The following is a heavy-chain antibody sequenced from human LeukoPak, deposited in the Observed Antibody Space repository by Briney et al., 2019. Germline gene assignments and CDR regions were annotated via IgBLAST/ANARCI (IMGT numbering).Heavy chain of an antibody. J-gene: IGHJ4*02. V-gene: IGHV1-2*02. CDR3: ASGGFKLDY. Sequence: GASVKLSCKASGYTFTGHYMHWVRQAPGQGLEWMGWIDPNSGVTNYAQRFQARVTMTRDTSISIAYMELSSLRSDDTAVYYCASGGFKLDYWGQGTLVSFSS. CDR2: IDPNSGVT. CDR1: GYTFTGHY. D-gene: IGHD2-15*01.